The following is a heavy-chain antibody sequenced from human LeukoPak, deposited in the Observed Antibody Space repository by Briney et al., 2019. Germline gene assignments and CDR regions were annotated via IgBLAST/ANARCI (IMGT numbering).Heavy chain of an antibody. J-gene: IGHJ4*02. Sequence: GGSLRLSCEGSGFSFSSYWMTWVRQLPGKGPEWVANIRQDESERYFADSVKGRFTISRDNAKKSVYLHMSSLRAEDTALYYCARDALRLGELSLSFDYWGQGTLVTVSS. V-gene: IGHV3-7*01. D-gene: IGHD3-16*02. CDR3: ARDALRLGELSLSFDY. CDR2: IRQDESER. CDR1: GFSFSSYW.